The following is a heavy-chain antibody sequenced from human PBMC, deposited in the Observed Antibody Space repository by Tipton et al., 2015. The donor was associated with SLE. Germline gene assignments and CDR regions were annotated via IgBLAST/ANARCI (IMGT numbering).Heavy chain of an antibody. CDR2: IYYSGST. CDR1: GGSISSGGYY. V-gene: IGHV4-31*03. Sequence: TLSLTCTVSGGSISSGGYYWSWIRQHPGKGLEWIGYIYYSGSTYYNPSLKSRVTISVDTSKNQFSLKLSSVTAADTAVYYCARPPTYSSGWYYFDYWGQGTLVTVSS. CDR3: ARPPTYSSGWYYFDY. D-gene: IGHD6-19*01. J-gene: IGHJ4*02.